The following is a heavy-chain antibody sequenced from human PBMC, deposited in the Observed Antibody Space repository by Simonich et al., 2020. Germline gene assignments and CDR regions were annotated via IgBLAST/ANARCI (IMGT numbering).Heavy chain of an antibody. Sequence: QVQLVQSGAEVKKPGASVKVSCKASGYTFTGYYMHWVRQAPGQGLEWRGRSNPNSGGTNYAQKLQGRVTMTRDTSISTAYMELSRLRSDDTAVYYCASASYGSGSYYDYWGQGTLVTVSS. CDR3: ASASYGSGSYYDY. D-gene: IGHD3-10*01. CDR2: SNPNSGGT. J-gene: IGHJ4*02. CDR1: GYTFTGYY. V-gene: IGHV1-2*02.